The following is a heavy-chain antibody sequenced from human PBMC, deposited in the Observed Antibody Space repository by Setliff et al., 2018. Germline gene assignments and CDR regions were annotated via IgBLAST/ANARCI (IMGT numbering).Heavy chain of an antibody. CDR1: EGSISTYY. V-gene: IGHV4-59*08. Sequence: SETLSLTCTVSEGSISTYYWSWIRQPPGKRLEWIGFIHHSGSTHYNPSLKSRVTISVDTSKNQFSLKLSSVTAADTAVYYCARRSPAYYSDSSGYFYDTSPYMDVWGKGTTVTVSS. CDR3: ARRSPAYYSDSSGYFYDTSPYMDV. CDR2: IHHSGST. D-gene: IGHD3-22*01. J-gene: IGHJ6*03.